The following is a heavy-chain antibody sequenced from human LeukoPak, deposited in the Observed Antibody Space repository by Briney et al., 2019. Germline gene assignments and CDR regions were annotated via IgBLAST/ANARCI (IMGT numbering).Heavy chain of an antibody. CDR2: ISYDGSNK. Sequence: GGSLRLSCAASGFTFSSYAMHWVRQAPGKGLEWVAVISYDGSNKYYADSVKGRFTISRDNSKNTLSLQMNSLRAEDTAVYYCAKSDYWGQGTLITVSS. J-gene: IGHJ4*02. V-gene: IGHV3-30*04. CDR1: GFTFSSYA. CDR3: AKSDY.